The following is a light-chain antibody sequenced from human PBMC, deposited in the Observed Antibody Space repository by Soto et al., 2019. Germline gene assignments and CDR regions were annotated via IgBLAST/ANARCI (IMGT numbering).Light chain of an antibody. CDR1: QSVTNSY. CDR2: GAS. Sequence: EIVMTQSPVTLSVSPXERATLSCRASQSVTNSYLAWYQQKPGQAPRLLIFGASTRAAGIPARFSGSGSGTEFTLTISSLQSEDFAVYYCQQYSNWPLTFGGGTKVDIK. J-gene: IGKJ4*01. CDR3: QQYSNWPLT. V-gene: IGKV3-15*01.